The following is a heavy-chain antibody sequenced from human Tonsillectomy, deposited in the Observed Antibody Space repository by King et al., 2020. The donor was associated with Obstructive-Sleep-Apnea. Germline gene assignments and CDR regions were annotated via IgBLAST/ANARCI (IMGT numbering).Heavy chain of an antibody. V-gene: IGHV4-34*01. Sequence: VQLQQWGAGLLKPSETLSLTCAVYGGSFSGYYWSWIRQPPGKGLEWTGEINHSGSTNYNPSLKSRVTISVDTSKNQFSLKLSSVTAADTAVYYCARLDYYGSGRDYWGQGTLVTVSS. D-gene: IGHD3-10*01. CDR2: INHSGST. CDR1: GGSFSGYY. CDR3: ARLDYYGSGRDY. J-gene: IGHJ4*02.